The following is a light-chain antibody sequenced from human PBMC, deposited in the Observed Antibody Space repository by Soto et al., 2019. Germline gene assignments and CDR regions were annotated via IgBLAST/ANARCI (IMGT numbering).Light chain of an antibody. V-gene: IGKV3-11*01. J-gene: IGKJ1*01. CDR3: QQRSNWT. Sequence: VLTQSAATLSLTPGERATLSCRASQSVSSYLAWYQQKPGQAPRLLIYDASNRATGIPARFSGSGSGTDFTLTISSLEPEDFAVYYCQQRSNWTFGQGTKVDIK. CDR2: DAS. CDR1: QSVSSY.